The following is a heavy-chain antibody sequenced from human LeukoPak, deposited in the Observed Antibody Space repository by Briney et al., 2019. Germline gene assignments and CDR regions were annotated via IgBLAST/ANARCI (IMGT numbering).Heavy chain of an antibody. CDR1: GGSISSGGYY. CDR2: IYYSGST. J-gene: IGHJ3*02. Sequence: SQTLSLTCTVSGGSISSGGYYWSWIRQHPGKGLEWIGYIYYSGSTYYNPSLKSRVTISVDTSKNQFSLKLNSVTAADTAVYYCARAAEQLFAAFDIWGQGTMVTVSS. D-gene: IGHD6-6*01. V-gene: IGHV4-31*03. CDR3: ARAAEQLFAAFDI.